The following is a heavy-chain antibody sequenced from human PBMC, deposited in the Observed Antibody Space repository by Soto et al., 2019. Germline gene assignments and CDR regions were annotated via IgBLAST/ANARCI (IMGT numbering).Heavy chain of an antibody. CDR2: IIPILGIA. CDR3: ARDRPPARYWFDP. Sequence: SVKVSCKASGGTFSSYTISWVRQAPGQGLEWMGRIIPILGIANYAQKFQGRVTITADKSTSTAYMELSSLRSEDTAVYYCARDRPPARYWFDPWGQGTLVTVSS. CDR1: GGTFSSYT. V-gene: IGHV1-69*04. J-gene: IGHJ5*02.